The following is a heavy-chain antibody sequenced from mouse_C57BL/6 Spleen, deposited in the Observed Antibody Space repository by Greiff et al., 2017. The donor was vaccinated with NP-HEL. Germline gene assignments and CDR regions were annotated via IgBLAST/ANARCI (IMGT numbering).Heavy chain of an antibody. D-gene: IGHD1-1*01. Sequence: VQLQQPGAELVKPGASVKMSCKASGYTFTSYWITWVKQRPGQGLEWIGDIYPGSGSTNYNEKFKGKATLTVDTSSSTAYMQLSSLTSEDSAVYFCARNDYYGSPFDYWGQGTTLTVSS. J-gene: IGHJ2*01. V-gene: IGHV1-55*01. CDR1: GYTFTSYW. CDR2: IYPGSGST. CDR3: ARNDYYGSPFDY.